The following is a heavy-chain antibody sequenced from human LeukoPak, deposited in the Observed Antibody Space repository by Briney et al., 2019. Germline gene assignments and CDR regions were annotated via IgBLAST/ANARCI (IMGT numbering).Heavy chain of an antibody. CDR2: IYYSGST. V-gene: IGHV4-59*08. CDR3: ARSVYYYGMDV. J-gene: IGHJ6*02. Sequence: PSETLSLTCTVSGGSISSYYWSWIRQPPGKGLEWIGYIYYSGSTNYNPSLKSRVTISVGTSKNQFSLKLSSVTAADTAVYYCARSVYYYGMDVWGQGTTVTVSS. CDR1: GGSISSYY.